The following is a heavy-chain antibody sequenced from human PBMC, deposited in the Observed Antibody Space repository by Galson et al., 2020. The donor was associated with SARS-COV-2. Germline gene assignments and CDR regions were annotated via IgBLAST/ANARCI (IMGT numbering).Heavy chain of an antibody. CDR1: GFSITTNNYY. CDR3: ARLARPTKFLQENYFDY. V-gene: IGHV4-39*01. CDR2: LYFGGGT. J-gene: IGHJ4*02. Sequence: SETLSLTCSVSGFSITTNNYYWCWVRQPPGKGLEWIGSLYFGGGTYYTPSLKSRLSLSLDTSKNQFSLNLNSVTAADTALYYCARLARPTKFLQENYFDYWGQGTLVSVSS.